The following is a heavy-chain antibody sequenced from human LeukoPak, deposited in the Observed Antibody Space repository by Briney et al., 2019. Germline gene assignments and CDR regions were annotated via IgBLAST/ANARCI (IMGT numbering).Heavy chain of an antibody. Sequence: SETLSLTCTVSGDSISSGGYYWRWIRQHPGKGLEWIGYIYYSGSTYYNPSLKSRVTRSVDTSKNQFSLKLSSVTAADTAVYYCARDPRRVAAAGSRGYGMDVWGQGTTVTVSS. CDR2: IYYSGST. V-gene: IGHV4-31*03. CDR3: ARDPRRVAAAGSRGYGMDV. J-gene: IGHJ6*02. CDR1: GDSISSGGYY. D-gene: IGHD6-13*01.